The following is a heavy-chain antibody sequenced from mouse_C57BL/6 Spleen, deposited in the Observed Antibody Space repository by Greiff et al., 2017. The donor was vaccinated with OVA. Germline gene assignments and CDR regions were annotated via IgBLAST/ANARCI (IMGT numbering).Heavy chain of an antibody. J-gene: IGHJ1*03. D-gene: IGHD1-1*01. CDR3: ARGPYYGSSYGYFDV. CDR2: IHPNSGST. CDR1: GYTFTSYW. Sequence: QVQLQQPGAELVRPGASVKLSCKASGYTFTSYWMHWVKQRPGQGLEWIGMIHPNSGSTNYNEKFKSKATLTVDKSSSTAYMQLSSLTSADSAVYYCARGPYYGSSYGYFDVWGTGTTVTVSS. V-gene: IGHV1-64*01.